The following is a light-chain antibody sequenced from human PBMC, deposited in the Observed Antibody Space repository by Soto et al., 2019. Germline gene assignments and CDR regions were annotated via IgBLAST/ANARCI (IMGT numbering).Light chain of an antibody. CDR3: ASLDDSLSGYV. V-gene: IGLV1-47*01. J-gene: IGLJ1*01. CDR1: TSNIGNNY. Sequence: QSVLTQPPSASGSPGQRVTISCSGRTSNIGNNYVSWYQHLPGAAPKLLIYTNNQRPSGVPDRFSGSKSGPSASLVISGLRSEDEADYYCASLDDSLSGYVFGTGTKLTVL. CDR2: TNN.